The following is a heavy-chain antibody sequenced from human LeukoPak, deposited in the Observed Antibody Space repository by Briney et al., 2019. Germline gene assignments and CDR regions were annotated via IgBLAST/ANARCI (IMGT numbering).Heavy chain of an antibody. Sequence: ASVKVSCKASGYTFTGYYMHWVRQAPGQGLEWMGWINPNSGGTNYAQKFQGRVNMTRDTSISTAYMELSRLRSDDTAVYYCARESSIAARLLWYWGQGTLVTVSS. CDR3: ARESSIAARLLWY. J-gene: IGHJ4*02. CDR1: GYTFTGYY. V-gene: IGHV1-2*02. CDR2: INPNSGGT. D-gene: IGHD6-6*01.